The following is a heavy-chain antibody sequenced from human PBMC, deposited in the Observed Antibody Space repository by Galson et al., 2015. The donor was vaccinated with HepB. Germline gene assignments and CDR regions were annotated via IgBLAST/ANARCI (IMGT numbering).Heavy chain of an antibody. Sequence: SLRLSCAASGFTFSSYAMSWVRQAPGKGLEWVSAISGSGGSTYYADSVKGRFTISRDNSKNTLYLQMNSLRAEDTAVYYCAKDLQQWLKYYYYYGMDVWGQGTTVTVSS. J-gene: IGHJ6*02. CDR3: AKDLQQWLKYYYYYGMDV. V-gene: IGHV3-23*01. D-gene: IGHD6-19*01. CDR2: ISGSGGST. CDR1: GFTFSSYA.